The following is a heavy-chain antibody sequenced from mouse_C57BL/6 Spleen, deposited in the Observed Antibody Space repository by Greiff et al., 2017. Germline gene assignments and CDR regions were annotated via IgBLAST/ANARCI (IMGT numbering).Heavy chain of an antibody. Sequence: EVKLMESGGGLVKPGGSLKLSCAASGFTFSDYGMHWVRQAPEKGLEWVAYISSGSSTIYYADTVKGRFTISRDNAKNTLFLQMTSLRSEDTAMYYCARNHYGSSFYAMDYWGQGTSGTVSS. CDR2: ISSGSSTI. CDR3: ARNHYGSSFYAMDY. D-gene: IGHD1-1*01. V-gene: IGHV5-17*01. CDR1: GFTFSDYG. J-gene: IGHJ4*01.